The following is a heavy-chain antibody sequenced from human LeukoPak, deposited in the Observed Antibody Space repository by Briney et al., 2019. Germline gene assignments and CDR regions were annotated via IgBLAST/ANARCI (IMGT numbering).Heavy chain of an antibody. V-gene: IGHV3-15*01. D-gene: IGHD3-16*02. CDR1: GFTFSNAW. CDR3: TTLSV. Sequence: NPGGSLRLSCAASGFTFSNAWMSWVRQAPGKGLEWVGRNKSKTDGGTTDYAAPVKGRFTISRDDSKNTLYLQMNSLKTEDTVVYYCTTLSVWGQGTLVTVSS. CDR2: NKSKTDGGTT. J-gene: IGHJ4*02.